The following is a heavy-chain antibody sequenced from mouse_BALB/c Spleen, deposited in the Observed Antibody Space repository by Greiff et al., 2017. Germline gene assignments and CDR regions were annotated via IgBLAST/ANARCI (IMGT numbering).Heavy chain of an antibody. CDR2: ISDGGSYT. CDR3: ARPPGYGSSSYAMDY. V-gene: IGHV5-4*02. J-gene: IGHJ4*01. Sequence: EVQLVESGGGLVKPGGSLKLSCAASGFTFSDYYMYWVRQTPEKRLEWVATISDGGSYTYYPDSVKGRFTISRDNAKNNLYLQMSSLKSEDTAMYYCARPPGYGSSSYAMDYWGQGTSVTVSS. CDR1: GFTFSDYY. D-gene: IGHD1-1*01.